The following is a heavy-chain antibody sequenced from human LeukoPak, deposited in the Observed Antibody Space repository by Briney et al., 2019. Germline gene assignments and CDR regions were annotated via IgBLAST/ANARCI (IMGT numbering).Heavy chain of an antibody. CDR1: GFTVSTNS. J-gene: IGHJ4*02. CDR2: IYSGGST. V-gene: IGHV3-53*01. D-gene: IGHD6-19*01. CDR3: ARDLGSGWSAWSGYFDY. Sequence: GGSLRLSCAASGFTVSTNSMTWVRQAPGKGLEWVSVIYSGGSTYHADSVKGRFTISRDNSKNTLFLEMNSLRAEDTAVYYCARDLGSGWSAWSGYFDYWGQGTLVSVSS.